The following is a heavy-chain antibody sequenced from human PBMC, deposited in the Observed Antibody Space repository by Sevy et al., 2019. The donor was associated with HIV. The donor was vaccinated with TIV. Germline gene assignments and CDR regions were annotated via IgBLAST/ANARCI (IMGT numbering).Heavy chain of an antibody. Sequence: SETLSLTCVVSGYSISSYYWWDCLQRPPGRGRGWSGVIHYSGDTQYTSSLKSRVTVPADTSKNQFSLSLSFMTAADTDIYYCAGHDWGRVDYWGQGILVTVSS. CDR3: AGHDWGRVDY. D-gene: IGHD7-27*01. J-gene: IGHJ4*02. CDR2: IHYSGDT. V-gene: IGHV4-38-2*01. CDR1: GYSISSYYW.